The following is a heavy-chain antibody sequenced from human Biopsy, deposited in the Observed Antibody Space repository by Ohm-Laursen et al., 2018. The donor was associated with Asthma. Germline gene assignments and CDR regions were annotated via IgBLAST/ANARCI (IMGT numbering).Heavy chain of an antibody. D-gene: IGHD2-15*01. CDR2: ISSLSRYK. CDR1: GFDFSDYT. CDR3: ARFVQAEEGVF. Sequence: SLRLSCSASGFDFSDYTMNWVRQAPGKGLEWVSSISSLSRYKYYSDSLRGRVTISRDNAKSSLHLQMSSLRAEDTAVYFCARFVQAEEGVFWGRGTRVTVSS. V-gene: IGHV3-21*01. J-gene: IGHJ4*02.